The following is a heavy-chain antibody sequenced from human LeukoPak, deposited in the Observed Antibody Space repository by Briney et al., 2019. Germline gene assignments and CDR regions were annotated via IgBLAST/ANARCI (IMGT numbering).Heavy chain of an antibody. J-gene: IGHJ4*02. D-gene: IGHD6-13*01. Sequence: TGGSLRLSCAASGLTFSNYAISWVRQAPGKGLEWVSSISSSAVSSYYADSVKGRFTISRDNSKNTLYLQMNSLRAEDTAVYYCARGSYYFDYWGQGTLVTVSS. CDR2: ISSSAVSS. V-gene: IGHV3-23*01. CDR1: GLTFSNYA. CDR3: ARGSYYFDY.